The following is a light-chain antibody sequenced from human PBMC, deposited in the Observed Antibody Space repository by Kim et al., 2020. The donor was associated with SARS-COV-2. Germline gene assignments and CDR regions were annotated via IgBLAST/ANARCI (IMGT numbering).Light chain of an antibody. J-gene: IGKJ2*01. CDR3: QQYDNPPRYT. CDR1: QDINKY. Sequence: DIQMTQSPSSLSASVGDRVTITCQASQDINKYLNWYQQKAGKAPKVLIYDAANLETGVPSRFSGSGSGTHFTFTISSLQPEDSGTYYCQQYDNPPRYTFGQGTKLEI. CDR2: DAA. V-gene: IGKV1-33*01.